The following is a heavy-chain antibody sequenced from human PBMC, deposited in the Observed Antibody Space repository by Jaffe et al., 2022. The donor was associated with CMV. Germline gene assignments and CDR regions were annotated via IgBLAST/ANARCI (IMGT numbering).Heavy chain of an antibody. V-gene: IGHV3-7*03. CDR2: IKQDGSEK. Sequence: EVQLVESGGGLVQPGGSLRLSCAASGFTFSSYWMSWVRQAPGKGLEWVANIKQDGSEKYYVDSVKGRFTISRDNAKNSLYLQMNSLRAEDTAVYYCARLWFGEWGENYFDYWGQGTLVTVSS. CDR1: GFTFSSYW. D-gene: IGHD3-10*01. CDR3: ARLWFGEWGENYFDY. J-gene: IGHJ4*02.